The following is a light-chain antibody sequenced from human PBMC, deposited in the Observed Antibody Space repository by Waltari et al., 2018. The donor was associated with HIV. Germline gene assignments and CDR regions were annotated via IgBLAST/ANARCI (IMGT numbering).Light chain of an antibody. CDR3: QQSYSTPYT. Sequence: DIKMTQSSSSLSASVGDRVSITCRASQSISSYLNWYQQKPRKAPNLLIYAASSLQSGVPSRFSGSGSGTDFTLTISSLQPEDFATYYCQQSYSTPYTFGQRTKLEIK. CDR2: AAS. CDR1: QSISSY. J-gene: IGKJ2*01. V-gene: IGKV1-39*01.